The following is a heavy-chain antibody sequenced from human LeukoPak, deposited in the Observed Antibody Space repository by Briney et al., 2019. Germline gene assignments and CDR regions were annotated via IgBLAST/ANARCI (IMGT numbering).Heavy chain of an antibody. V-gene: IGHV1-18*01. D-gene: IGHD3-22*01. J-gene: IGHJ6*02. CDR3: ARQHSSGYYSPHYYYGMDV. CDR2: ISAYKGNT. Sequence: GASVTVSFKASGYTFTTYGISWVRQAPGQGLEWMGWISAYKGNTNYAQKVQGRVTLTTDTSTSTAYMELRSLRSDDTAVYYCARQHSSGYYSPHYYYGMDVWGQGTTVTVSS. CDR1: GYTFTTYG.